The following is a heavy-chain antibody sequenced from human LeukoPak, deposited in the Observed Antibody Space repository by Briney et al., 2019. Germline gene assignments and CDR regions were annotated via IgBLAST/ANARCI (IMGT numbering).Heavy chain of an antibody. V-gene: IGHV4-39*01. CDR3: ARSPGAFDI. J-gene: IGHJ3*02. Sequence: SETLSLTCTVSGGSISSSSYYWGWIRQPPGKGLEWIGSIYYSGTTYYNPSLKSRVTISVDTSKNQFSLKLSSVTAADTAVYYCARSPGAFDIWGQGTMVTVSS. CDR2: IYYSGTT. CDR1: GGSISSSSYY.